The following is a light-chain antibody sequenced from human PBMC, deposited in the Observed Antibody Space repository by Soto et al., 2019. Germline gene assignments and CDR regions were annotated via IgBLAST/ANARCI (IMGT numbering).Light chain of an antibody. CDR2: DAS. V-gene: IGKV3-11*01. J-gene: IGKJ1*01. CDR3: HQRQSWPRT. Sequence: ETVLTQSPATLSLSPGQRATLSCRASQSVGTSLAWYQQKPGQPPRLLIYDASTRASDIPARFSGSGSGTDFTLTISSLEPEDFAVYYCHQRQSWPRTFGQGTKVEIK. CDR1: QSVGTS.